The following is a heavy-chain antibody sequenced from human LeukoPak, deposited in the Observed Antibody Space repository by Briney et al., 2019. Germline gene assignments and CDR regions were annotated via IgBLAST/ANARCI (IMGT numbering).Heavy chain of an antibody. CDR3: VRLTAAGRRTDFGY. CDR2: ISGSGGST. J-gene: IGHJ4*02. V-gene: IGHV3-23*01. Sequence: GGSLRLSCAASGFTFSSYAMSWVRQAPGKGLEWVSAISGSGGSTYYADSVKGRFTISRDNSKNTLYLQMNSLRTEDTAVYYCVRLTAAGRRTDFGYWGQGTLVTVSS. D-gene: IGHD6-13*01. CDR1: GFTFSSYA.